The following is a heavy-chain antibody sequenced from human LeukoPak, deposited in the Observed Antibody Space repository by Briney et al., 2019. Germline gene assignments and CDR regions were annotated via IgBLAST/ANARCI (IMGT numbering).Heavy chain of an antibody. CDR2: IYYSGST. CDR1: GGSVSSGSYY. J-gene: IGHJ3*02. CDR3: ASLYDYVWGSYRENAFDI. V-gene: IGHV4-61*01. Sequence: SETLSLTCTVSGGSVSSGSYYWSWIRQPPGKGLEWIGYIYYSGSTNYNPSLKSRVTISVDTSKNQFSLKLSSVTAADTAVYYCASLYDYVWGSYRENAFDIWGQGTMATVSS. D-gene: IGHD3-16*02.